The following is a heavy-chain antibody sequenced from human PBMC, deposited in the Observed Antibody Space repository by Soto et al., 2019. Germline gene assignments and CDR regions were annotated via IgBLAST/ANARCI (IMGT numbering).Heavy chain of an antibody. CDR1: GFTVSSNY. CDR2: IYSGGST. V-gene: IGHV3-53*01. Sequence: EVQLVESGGGLIQPGGSLRLSCAASGFTVSSNYMSWVRQAPGKGLEWVSVIYSGGSTYYADSVKGRFTISRDNSKNTLYLQMNSLRAEDTAVYYCARDPSTSSIPGDYYYGMDVWGQGTTVTVSS. CDR3: ARDPSTSSIPGDYYYGMDV. J-gene: IGHJ6*02. D-gene: IGHD7-27*01.